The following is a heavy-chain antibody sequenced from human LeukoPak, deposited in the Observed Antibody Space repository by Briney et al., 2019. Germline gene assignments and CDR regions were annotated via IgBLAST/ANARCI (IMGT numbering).Heavy chain of an antibody. CDR3: AGDWEAGDDY. CDR2: IKQDGSEK. Sequence: GGSLRLSCAASGFTYSSYSMNWVRQAPGKGLEWVANIKQDGSEKYYVDSVKGRFTISRDNAKNSLYLQMSSLRVEDTAVYYCAGDWEAGDDYWGQGTLVTVSS. J-gene: IGHJ4*02. CDR1: GFTYSSYS. V-gene: IGHV3-7*01. D-gene: IGHD7-27*01.